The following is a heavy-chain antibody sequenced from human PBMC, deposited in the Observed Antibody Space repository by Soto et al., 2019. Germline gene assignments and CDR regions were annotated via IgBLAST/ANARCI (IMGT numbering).Heavy chain of an antibody. Sequence: QVQLEQSGPEVKKPVSSVKVSCKAAGGTFRNSAISWVRQAPGQGLEWMGGIRPIFRTPDYAQKFQGRVTITADESASTAYMELTGLRSDDTAVYYCARDNDRPQLGGNYYYILDVWGHGTTVTVSS. V-gene: IGHV1-69*12. CDR2: IRPIFRTP. D-gene: IGHD1-1*01. J-gene: IGHJ6*02. CDR3: ARDNDRPQLGGNYYYILDV. CDR1: GGTFRNSA.